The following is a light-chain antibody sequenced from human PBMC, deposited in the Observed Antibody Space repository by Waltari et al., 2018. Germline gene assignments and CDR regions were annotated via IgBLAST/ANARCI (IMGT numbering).Light chain of an antibody. CDR2: GAS. CDR1: QSVRSSY. CDR3: QQYGTSPPT. V-gene: IGKV3-20*01. Sequence: EIVLTQSPGTLSLSPGERATLSCRASQSVRSSYLAWYQQKPGQAPRLLIYGASSRATDIPDRFSSSGSGTDFTLTISRLEPEDFAVYSCQQYGTSPPTFGQGTKVEIK. J-gene: IGKJ1*01.